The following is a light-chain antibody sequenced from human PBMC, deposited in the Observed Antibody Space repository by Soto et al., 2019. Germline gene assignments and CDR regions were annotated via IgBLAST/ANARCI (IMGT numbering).Light chain of an antibody. CDR2: ATS. J-gene: IGKJ4*01. CDR1: QGIRSY. V-gene: IGKV1-9*01. Sequence: DIQLTQSPPFLSAFVGDRVTINCRASQGIRSYLAWYQEKPGKAPKLLISATSTLQSGVPSRFSGSGTGTEFTLTIDSLQPEDFATYYCQHSHSYPPTFGGGTKVDIK. CDR3: QHSHSYPPT.